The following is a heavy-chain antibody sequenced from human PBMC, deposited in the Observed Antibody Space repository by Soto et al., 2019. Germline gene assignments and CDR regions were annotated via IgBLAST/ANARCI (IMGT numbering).Heavy chain of an antibody. Sequence: SETLSLTCTVSGGSISSYYWSWIRQPPGKGLEWIGYIYYSGSTNYNPSLKSRVTISVDTSKNQFSLKLSSVTAADTAMFYCARQSLTMVRGVIPNGFDYWGQGTLVTVSS. V-gene: IGHV4-59*01. CDR2: IYYSGST. CDR3: ARQSLTMVRGVIPNGFDY. J-gene: IGHJ4*02. CDR1: GGSISSYY. D-gene: IGHD3-10*01.